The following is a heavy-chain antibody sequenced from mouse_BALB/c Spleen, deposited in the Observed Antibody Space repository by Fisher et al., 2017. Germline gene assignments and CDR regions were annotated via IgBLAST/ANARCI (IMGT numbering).Heavy chain of an antibody. CDR3: GRSITFYAMDY. D-gene: IGHD1-1*01. Sequence: KFKGKATLTVDKSSSTAHMELLSLTSEDSAVYYCGRSITFYAMDYWGQGTSVTVSS. J-gene: IGHJ4*01. V-gene: IGHV1-20*01.